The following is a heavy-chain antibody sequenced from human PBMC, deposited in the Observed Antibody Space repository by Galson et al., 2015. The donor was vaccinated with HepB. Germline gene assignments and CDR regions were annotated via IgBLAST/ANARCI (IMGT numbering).Heavy chain of an antibody. V-gene: IGHV3-7*03. J-gene: IGHJ4*02. CDR1: GFTFRTYW. CDR2: IKQDGTEK. Sequence: SLRLSCAASGFTFRTYWMAWVRQAPGGGLEWVASIKQDGTEKDSVDSAKGRFIHSRDNARDLLFLQMYSLRVEDTAVYYCARENWGTLDYWGQGALVTVSS. CDR3: ARENWGTLDY. D-gene: IGHD7-27*01.